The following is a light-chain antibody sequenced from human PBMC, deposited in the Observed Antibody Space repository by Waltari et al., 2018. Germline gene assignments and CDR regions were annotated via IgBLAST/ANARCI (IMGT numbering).Light chain of an antibody. J-gene: IGKJ2*01. V-gene: IGKV3D-20*01. CDR2: DAS. Sequence: EIVLTQSPATLSLSPGERATLTCGASQTVWINSLAWYQQKPGLAPRLLIYDASIRATGVPDRFSGSGSGTDFSLTISGLEPGDFAVYYCQQYGTSPYTFGQGTKLDIK. CDR1: QTVWINS. CDR3: QQYGTSPYT.